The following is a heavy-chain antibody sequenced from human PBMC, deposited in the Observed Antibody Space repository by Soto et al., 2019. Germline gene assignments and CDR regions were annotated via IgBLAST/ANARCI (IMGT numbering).Heavy chain of an antibody. V-gene: IGHV3-74*01. J-gene: IGHJ4*02. D-gene: IGHD1-1*01. Sequence: GGSLRLSSAASGFTLGNYWMHWVRQAPGKVLVWVSRINDYGTTINYAESVEGRFIISRDDAKSEVYLQRNNLRAEDSAVYYCARGGLEPFDYWGQGALVTVSS. CDR1: GFTLGNYW. CDR2: INDYGTTI. CDR3: ARGGLEPFDY.